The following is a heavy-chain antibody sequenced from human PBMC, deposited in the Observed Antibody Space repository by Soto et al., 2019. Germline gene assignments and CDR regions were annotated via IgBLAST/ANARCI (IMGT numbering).Heavy chain of an antibody. CDR3: ARMQGVETPLGVGSFDY. CDR2: INSDGSST. J-gene: IGHJ4*02. Sequence: GESLKISCAASGFTFSSYWMHWVRQAPGKGLVWVSRINSDGSSTSYADSVKGRFTISRDNAKNTLYLQMNSLRAEDTAVYYCARMQGVETPLGVGSFDYWGQGTLVTVSS. D-gene: IGHD3-16*01. V-gene: IGHV3-74*01. CDR1: GFTFSSYW.